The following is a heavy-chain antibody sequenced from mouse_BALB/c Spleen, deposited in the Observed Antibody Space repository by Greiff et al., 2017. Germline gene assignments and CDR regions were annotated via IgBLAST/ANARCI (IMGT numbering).Heavy chain of an antibody. Sequence: GQLQQSGTVLARPGASVKMSCKASGYTFTSYWMHWVKQRPGQGLEWIGAIYPGNSDTSYNQKFKGKAKLTAVTSTSTAYMELSSLTNEDSAVYYCTRQDFYYGVAPTWFAYWGQGTLVTVSA. CDR1: GYTFTSYW. V-gene: IGHV1-5*01. D-gene: IGHD1-1*01. CDR2: IYPGNSDT. J-gene: IGHJ3*01. CDR3: TRQDFYYGVAPTWFAY.